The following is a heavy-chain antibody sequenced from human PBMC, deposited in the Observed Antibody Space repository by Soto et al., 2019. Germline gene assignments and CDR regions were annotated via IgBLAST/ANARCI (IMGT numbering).Heavy chain of an antibody. CDR1: GFTFTSYA. CDR3: ARGPTLAIFDYGMDV. D-gene: IGHD3-3*01. J-gene: IGHJ6*02. Sequence: QVQLVESGGGVVQPGRSLRLSCAASGFTFTSYAMHWVRQAPGKGLEWVAVISNDGSNYYYADSVRGRFTISRDNTKNTLFLQMSSLRGEDSGVYYCARGPTLAIFDYGMDVWGQGTTVTVSS. CDR2: ISNDGSNY. V-gene: IGHV3-30-3*01.